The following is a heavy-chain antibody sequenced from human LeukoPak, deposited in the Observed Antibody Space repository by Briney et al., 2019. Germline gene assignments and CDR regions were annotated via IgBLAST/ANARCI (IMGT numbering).Heavy chain of an antibody. J-gene: IGHJ3*02. D-gene: IGHD6-19*01. V-gene: IGHV4-4*07. CDR3: ARVDIAVAGDAFDI. Sequence: SETLSLTCTVSGGSISSYNWSWIRQPAGKGLEWIGRIYTSGSTNYNPSLKSRVTMSVDTSKNQFSLKLSSVTAADTAVYYCARVDIAVAGDAFDIWGQGTMVTVSS. CDR1: GGSISSYN. CDR2: IYTSGST.